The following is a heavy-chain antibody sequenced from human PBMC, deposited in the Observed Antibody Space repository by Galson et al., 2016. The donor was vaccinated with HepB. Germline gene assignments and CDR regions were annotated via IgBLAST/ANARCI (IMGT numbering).Heavy chain of an antibody. D-gene: IGHD4-17*01. CDR3: ARGVYGDHGWFDY. Sequence: SLRLSCAGSGFIFNSHAMRWVRQAPGKGLELVSAISDIGANTYHADFVKGRFTISRDNSKNTLFLQMNTLRAEDTAVYYCARGVYGDHGWFDYWGQGTLVTVSS. J-gene: IGHJ4*02. CDR2: ISDIGANT. CDR1: GFIFNSHA. V-gene: IGHV3-23*01.